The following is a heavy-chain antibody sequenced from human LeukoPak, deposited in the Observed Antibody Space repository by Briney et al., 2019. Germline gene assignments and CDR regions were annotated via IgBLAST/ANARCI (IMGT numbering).Heavy chain of an antibody. J-gene: IGHJ3*02. Sequence: ASVKVSCKASGGTFSSYAISWVRQAPGQRLEWMGWINPGNGNTKYSQKFQDRVTITRDTSASTTYMELRSLRSDDTAVYYCARAQDIVVVPAAVPDWAFDIWGQGTMVTVSS. CDR1: GGTFSSYA. CDR2: INPGNGNT. D-gene: IGHD2-2*01. V-gene: IGHV1-3*01. CDR3: ARAQDIVVVPAAVPDWAFDI.